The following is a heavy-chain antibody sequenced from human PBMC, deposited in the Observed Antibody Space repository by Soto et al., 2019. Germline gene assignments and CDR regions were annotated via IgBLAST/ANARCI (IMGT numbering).Heavy chain of an antibody. CDR2: IYYTGSG. J-gene: IGHJ6*02. D-gene: IGHD2-15*01. CDR3: ARARYYGVDV. V-gene: IGHV4-39*02. Sequence: PSETLSLTCSVSGVSISTNVYYWAWIRQAPGKGLEWLGTIYYTGSGHYNSSLMSRLTMSVDTSKNRFSLKLNFVTAADTAVYYCARARYYGVDVWGQGTRVNRLL. CDR1: GVSISTNVYY.